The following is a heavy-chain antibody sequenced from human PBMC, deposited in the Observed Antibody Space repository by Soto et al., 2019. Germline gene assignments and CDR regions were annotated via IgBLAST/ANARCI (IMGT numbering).Heavy chain of an antibody. V-gene: IGHV2-5*01. CDR2: IYLYGDE. Sequence: QMTLKESGPPLVRPTQTLTLTCSFSGFLLTTSGVGVGWVRQPPGEALEWLALIYLYGDERFSPSLRTRLTITKDTSETQVALTMANMEPADTATYYCVRGVTVTPRYYYMDVWGKGTTVTVSS. CDR3: VRGVTVTPRYYYMDV. CDR1: GFLLTTSGVG. D-gene: IGHD2-8*02. J-gene: IGHJ6*03.